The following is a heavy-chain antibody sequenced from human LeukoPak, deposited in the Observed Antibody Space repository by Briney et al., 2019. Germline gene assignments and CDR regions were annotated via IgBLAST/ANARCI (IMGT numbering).Heavy chain of an antibody. CDR2: IYTSGST. Sequence: PSETLSLTCSVSGGSISSYYWSWIRQPAGKGLEWIGRIYTSGSTNYNPSLKSRVTMSIDTSKNQFSLKLSSVTAADTAVYYCARVKKGYCSSTSCYTDYYYYYMDVWGKGTTVTISS. D-gene: IGHD2-2*02. J-gene: IGHJ6*03. V-gene: IGHV4-4*07. CDR1: GGSISSYY. CDR3: ARVKKGYCSSTSCYTDYYYYYMDV.